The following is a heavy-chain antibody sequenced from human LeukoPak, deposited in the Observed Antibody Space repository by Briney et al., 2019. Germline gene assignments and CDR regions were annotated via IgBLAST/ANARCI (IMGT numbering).Heavy chain of an antibody. CDR3: ARPCYDFWSGYYDY. CDR2: ISAYNGNT. CDR1: GYTFTSYG. Sequence: ASVKVSCKASGYTFTSYGISWVRQAPGQGLEWMGWISAYNGNTNYAQKLQGRVTMTTDTSTSTAYMELRSLRSDDTAVYYCARPCYDFWSGYYDYWGQGTLVTVSS. J-gene: IGHJ4*02. D-gene: IGHD3-3*01. V-gene: IGHV1-18*01.